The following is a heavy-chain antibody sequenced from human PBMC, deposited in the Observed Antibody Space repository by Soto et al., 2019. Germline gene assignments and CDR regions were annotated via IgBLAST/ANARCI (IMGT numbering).Heavy chain of an antibody. CDR2: IWYDGSNK. D-gene: IGHD3-22*01. CDR3: AREGDYYDSSGPTAYFDY. J-gene: IGHJ4*02. Sequence: GGSLRLSCAASGFTFSSYGMHWVRQAPGKGLEWVAVIWYDGSNKYYADSVKGRFTISRDNSKNTLYLQMNSLRAEDTAVYYCAREGDYYDSSGPTAYFDYWGQGTLVTVSS. CDR1: GFTFSSYG. V-gene: IGHV3-33*01.